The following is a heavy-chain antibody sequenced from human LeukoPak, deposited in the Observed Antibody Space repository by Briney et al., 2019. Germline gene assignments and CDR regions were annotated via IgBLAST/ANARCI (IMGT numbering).Heavy chain of an antibody. Sequence: GGSLRLSCAASGFTFSDYYMSWIRQAPGQGLEWVSYISSSSSYTNYADSVKGRFTISRDNAKNSLYLQMNSLRAEDTAVYYCARVGGSGSVGYWGQGTLVTVSS. D-gene: IGHD3-10*01. CDR3: ARVGGSGSVGY. CDR2: ISSSSSYT. CDR1: GFTFSDYY. J-gene: IGHJ4*02. V-gene: IGHV3-11*05.